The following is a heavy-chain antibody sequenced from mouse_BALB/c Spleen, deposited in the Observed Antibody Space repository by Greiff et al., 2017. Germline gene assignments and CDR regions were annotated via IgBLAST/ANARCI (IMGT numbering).Heavy chain of an antibody. CDR1: GFTFSSYT. CDR2: ISNGGGST. D-gene: IGHD1-1*01. CDR3: ARRGDYYGSSLSAY. J-gene: IGHJ3*01. V-gene: IGHV5-12-2*01. Sequence: EVKLMESGGGLVQPGGSLKLSCAASGFTFSSYTMSWVRQTPEKRLEWVAYISNGGGSTYYPDTVKGRFTISRDNAKNTLYLQMSSLKSEDTAMYYCARRGDYYGSSLSAYWGQGTLVTVSA.